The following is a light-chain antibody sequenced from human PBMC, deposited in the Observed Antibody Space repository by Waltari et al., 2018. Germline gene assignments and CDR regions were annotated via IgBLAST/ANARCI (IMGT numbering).Light chain of an antibody. J-gene: IGKJ1*01. Sequence: DIQMTQSPSTLSASVGDRVPITCRASQSISSWLAWYQQKSGKAPKLLIYKASSLESGVPSRFSGSGSGTEFTLTISSLQPDDFATYYCQQYNSYPWTFGQGTKVEIK. CDR1: QSISSW. CDR3: QQYNSYPWT. CDR2: KAS. V-gene: IGKV1-5*03.